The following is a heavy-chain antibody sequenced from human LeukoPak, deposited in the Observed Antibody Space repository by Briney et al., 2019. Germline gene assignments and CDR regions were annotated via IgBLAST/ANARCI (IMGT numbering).Heavy chain of an antibody. V-gene: IGHV1-69*04. Sequence: SVKVSCKASGGTFSSYAISWVRQAPGQGLEWMGRIIPILGIANHAQKFQGRVTITADKSTSTAYMELSSLRSEDTAVYYCARDQTGDPFDYWGQGTLVTVSS. J-gene: IGHJ4*02. CDR3: ARDQTGDPFDY. D-gene: IGHD7-27*01. CDR2: IIPILGIA. CDR1: GGTFSSYA.